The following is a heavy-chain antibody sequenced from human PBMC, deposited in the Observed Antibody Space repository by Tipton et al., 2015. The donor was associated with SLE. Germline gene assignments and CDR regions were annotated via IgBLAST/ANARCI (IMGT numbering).Heavy chain of an antibody. CDR2: IYYTGST. CDR3: ARGGRIAIFGVATDGPFDI. Sequence: TLSLTCTVSGGSINSGAYYWSWIRQPPGKGLGWIGYIYYTGSTNYNPSLKSRVTISVDTSKNQFSLKLSSVTAADTAVYYCARGGRIAIFGVATDGPFDIWGQGTMVTVSS. V-gene: IGHV4-61*08. CDR1: GGSINSGAYY. J-gene: IGHJ3*02. D-gene: IGHD3-3*01.